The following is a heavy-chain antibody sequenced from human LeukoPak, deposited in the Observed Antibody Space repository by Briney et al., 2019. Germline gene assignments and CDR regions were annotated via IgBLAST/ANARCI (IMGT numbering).Heavy chain of an antibody. CDR1: GFTFSSYA. D-gene: IGHD5-18*01. CDR3: ARAGGYSYGFSV. J-gene: IGHJ4*02. Sequence: SGGSLRLSRAASGFTFSSYAMHWVRQAPGKGLEWVAVISYDGSNKYYADSVKGRFTISRDNSKNTLYLQMNSLRAEDTAVYYCARAGGYSYGFSVWGQGTLVTVSS. V-gene: IGHV3-30-3*01. CDR2: ISYDGSNK.